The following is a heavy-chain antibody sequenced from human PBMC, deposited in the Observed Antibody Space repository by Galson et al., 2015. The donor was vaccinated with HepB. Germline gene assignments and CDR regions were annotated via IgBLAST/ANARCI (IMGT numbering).Heavy chain of an antibody. J-gene: IGHJ4*02. CDR2: IYPSDGST. Sequence: SVKVSCKASGYTFTSLYMHWVRQAPGQGLEWMGMIYPSDGSTSYAQKFQGRVTMTRDTSSSTVYMELSSLRSEDTAVCYCAKEISLGYTSGWYYFDYWGQGTQVTVSS. V-gene: IGHV1-46*01. CDR1: GYTFTSLY. CDR3: AKEISLGYTSGWYYFDY. D-gene: IGHD6-19*01.